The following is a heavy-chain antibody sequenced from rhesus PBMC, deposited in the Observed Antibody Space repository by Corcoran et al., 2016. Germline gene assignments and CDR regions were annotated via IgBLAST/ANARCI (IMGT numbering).Heavy chain of an antibody. CDR2: IYGSGWST. V-gene: IGHV4-93*01. Sequence: QVQLPESGPAVVTPSETLSFTFAVSCGSISSTNWCRWIRLSPGQWLEWIGGIYGSGWSTEYNPALKSRVTITKDMSNNQFSLKLSSVTAADTAVYYCAINYGSSYREDFDYWGQGVLVTVSS. CDR1: CGSISSTNW. CDR3: AINYGSSYREDFDY. J-gene: IGHJ4*01. D-gene: IGHD4-29*01.